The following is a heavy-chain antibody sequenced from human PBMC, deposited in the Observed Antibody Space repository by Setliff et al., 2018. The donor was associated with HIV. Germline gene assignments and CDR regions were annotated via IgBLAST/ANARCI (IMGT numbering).Heavy chain of an antibody. J-gene: IGHJ3*02. CDR2: IVAGSGNT. CDR1: GFTFTSSA. D-gene: IGHD3-22*01. V-gene: IGHV1-58*02. Sequence: SVKVSCKASGFTFTSSAMQWVRQARGQRLEWIGWIVAGSGNTNYAQKFQERVTITRDMSTSTAYMELSSLRSEDTAVYYCAASKNYYDSSGSADDAFDIWGQGTMVTVSS. CDR3: AASKNYYDSSGSADDAFDI.